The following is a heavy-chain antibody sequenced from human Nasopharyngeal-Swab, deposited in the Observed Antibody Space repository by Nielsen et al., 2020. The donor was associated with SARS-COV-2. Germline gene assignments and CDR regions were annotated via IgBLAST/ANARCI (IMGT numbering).Heavy chain of an antibody. CDR2: INPNSGDT. D-gene: IGHD6-13*01. J-gene: IGHJ4*02. V-gene: IGHV1-2*06. CDR1: GYTFTDYD. Sequence: ASVKVSCKASGYTFTDYDMHWVRQAPGQGLEWMGRINPNSGDTDYTQKFQGRVTVTRDTSINTVYMELSSLRSDDTAVYYCARDDGDVPGITGSGPPGGYWGQGTLVTVSS. CDR3: ARDDGDVPGITGSGPPGGY.